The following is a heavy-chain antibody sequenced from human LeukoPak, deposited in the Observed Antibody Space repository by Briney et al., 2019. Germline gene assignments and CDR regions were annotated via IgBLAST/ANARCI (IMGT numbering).Heavy chain of an antibody. Sequence: ASVKVSCKASGYTFTSYGISWVRQAPGQGLEWMGIINPSGGSTSYAQKFQGRVTMTRDTSTSTVYMELSSLRSEDTAVYYCARANINDILTGYDYWGQGTLVTVSS. J-gene: IGHJ4*02. CDR2: INPSGGST. V-gene: IGHV1-46*01. CDR3: ARANINDILTGYDY. CDR1: GYTFTSYG. D-gene: IGHD3-9*01.